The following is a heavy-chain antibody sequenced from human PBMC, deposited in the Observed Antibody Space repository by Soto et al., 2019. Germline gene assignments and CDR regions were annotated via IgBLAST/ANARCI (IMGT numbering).Heavy chain of an antibody. D-gene: IGHD2-21*01. CDR3: ARRWGGTFDY. J-gene: IGHJ4*02. Sequence: QVQLQESGPGRVKPSETLSLTCTVSGGSFSSSNWSWFRQPPGKGLEWIGYIYYSGSTNYNPSLKSRVTISVDTSKNQFSLKLSSVTAADTAVYYCARRWGGTFDYWGQGTLVTVSS. V-gene: IGHV4-59*01. CDR1: GGSFSSSN. CDR2: IYYSGST.